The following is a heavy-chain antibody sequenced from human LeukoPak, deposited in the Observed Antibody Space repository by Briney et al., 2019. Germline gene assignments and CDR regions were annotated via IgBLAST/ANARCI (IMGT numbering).Heavy chain of an antibody. V-gene: IGHV4-30-4*01. Sequence: SETLSLTCTVSGGSISSGDYYWSWIRQPPGKGLEWIGYIYYSGSTYYNPSLKSRVTISVDTSKNQFSLKLSSVTAADTAVYYCARDGPDYGGSVGMDVWGQGTTVTVSS. CDR1: GGSISSGDYY. CDR2: IYYSGST. CDR3: ARDGPDYGGSVGMDV. J-gene: IGHJ6*02. D-gene: IGHD4-23*01.